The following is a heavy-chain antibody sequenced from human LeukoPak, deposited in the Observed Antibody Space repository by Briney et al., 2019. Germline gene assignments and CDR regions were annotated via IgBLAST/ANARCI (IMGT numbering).Heavy chain of an antibody. CDR2: ISSSGSTI. CDR1: GFTFSHYY. Sequence: AGGSLRLSCAASGFTFSHYYMSWIRQAPGKGLEWVSYISSSGSTIYYADSVKGRFTISRDNAKNSLYLQMNSLRAEDTAVYYCARALAPSSTSGFDPWGQGTLVTVSS. D-gene: IGHD6-6*01. CDR3: ARALAPSSTSGFDP. V-gene: IGHV3-11*01. J-gene: IGHJ5*02.